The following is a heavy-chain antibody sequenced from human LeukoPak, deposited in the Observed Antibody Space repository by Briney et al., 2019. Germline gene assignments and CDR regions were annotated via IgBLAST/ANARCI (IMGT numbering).Heavy chain of an antibody. J-gene: IGHJ4*02. Sequence: PGGSLRLSCAGSGFHFSGTWLNWVRQAPGQGLECFVRNNTKTDGAATTYAAPVKGRFTISRDDSKSTLYLEVNSLKTEDTAVYYCTTEFWYYFNNWGQGTLVTVSS. D-gene: IGHD3-3*01. CDR2: NNTKTDGAAT. V-gene: IGHV3-15*01. CDR3: TTEFWYYFNN. CDR1: GFHFSGTW.